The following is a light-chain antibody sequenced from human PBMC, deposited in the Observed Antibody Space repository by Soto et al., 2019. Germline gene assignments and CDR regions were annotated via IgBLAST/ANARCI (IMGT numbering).Light chain of an antibody. Sequence: DIQMTQSPSTLSASVGDRVTITCRASQSFSSWLAWYQQKPGKTPNLLIYDASTLESGVPSRFSGSGSGTEFTLTISSLQPDDFATYYCQQYNSYTYTFGQGTKLEIK. CDR2: DAS. V-gene: IGKV1-5*01. CDR1: QSFSSW. CDR3: QQYNSYTYT. J-gene: IGKJ2*01.